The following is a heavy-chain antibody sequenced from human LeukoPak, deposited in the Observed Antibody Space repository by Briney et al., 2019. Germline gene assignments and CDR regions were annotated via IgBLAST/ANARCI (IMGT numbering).Heavy chain of an antibody. D-gene: IGHD2-2*01. CDR3: ARWVVPAAWVDY. V-gene: IGHV3-30-3*01. J-gene: IGHJ4*02. Sequence: GGSLRLSCAASGFTFSSYAMRWVRQAPGKGLEWVAVISYDGSNKYYADSVKGRFTISRDNSKNTLYLQMNSLRAEDTAVYYCARWVVPAAWVDYWGQGTLVTVSS. CDR2: ISYDGSNK. CDR1: GFTFSSYA.